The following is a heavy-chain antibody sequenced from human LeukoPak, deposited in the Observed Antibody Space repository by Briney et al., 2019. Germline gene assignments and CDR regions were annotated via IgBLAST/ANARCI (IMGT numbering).Heavy chain of an antibody. D-gene: IGHD3-16*01. V-gene: IGHV1-2*02. Sequence: ASVKVSCKTSGYMFTGYYMHWVRQAPGQGLEWMGWINPNSGGTNYARKFQGRVTMTTDASISTSYMELSSLTSEDTAIYYCARGRVGEDYWGQGTLVTVSS. CDR3: ARGRVGEDY. CDR2: INPNSGGT. J-gene: IGHJ4*02. CDR1: GYMFTGYY.